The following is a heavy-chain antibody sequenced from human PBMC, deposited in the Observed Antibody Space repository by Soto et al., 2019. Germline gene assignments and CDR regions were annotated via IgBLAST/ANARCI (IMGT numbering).Heavy chain of an antibody. D-gene: IGHD3-22*01. CDR1: GFTFSSYS. V-gene: IGHV3-48*02. Sequence: EVQLVESGGGLVQPGGSLRLSCAASGFTFSSYSMNWVRQAPGKGLEWVSYISSSSSTIYYADSVKGRITISRDNAKNSLYLQMNSLRDEDTAVYYCARDYYDSSGYYLPAYYFDYWGQGTLVTVSS. CDR2: ISSSSSTI. CDR3: ARDYYDSSGYYLPAYYFDY. J-gene: IGHJ4*02.